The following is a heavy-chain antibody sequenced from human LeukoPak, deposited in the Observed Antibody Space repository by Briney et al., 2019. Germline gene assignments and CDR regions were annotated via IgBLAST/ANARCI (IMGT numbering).Heavy chain of an antibody. J-gene: IGHJ4*02. CDR3: AKDLSPGVY. CDR2: ISGSGGST. CDR1: GFTFSNSA. Sequence: GGYLRLYCAVSGFTFSNSAMSWVRQAPGQGLEWVSAISGSGGSTYYADSVKGRFTISRANSKTTLYLQMNSVRAEDTAFYYWAKDLSPGVYWGQGTLVTVSS. V-gene: IGHV3-23*01. D-gene: IGHD2-8*01.